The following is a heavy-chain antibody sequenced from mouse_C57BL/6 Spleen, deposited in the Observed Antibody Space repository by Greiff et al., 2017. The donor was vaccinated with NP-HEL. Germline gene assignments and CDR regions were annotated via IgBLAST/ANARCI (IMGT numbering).Heavy chain of an antibody. CDR2: IRLKSDNYAT. CDR3: TYSNLFAY. CDR1: GFTFSNYW. J-gene: IGHJ3*01. D-gene: IGHD2-5*01. Sequence: EVQLMESGGGLVQPGGSMKLSCVASGFTFSNYWLNWVRQSPEKGLEWVAQIRLKSDNYATHYAESVKGRFTISRDDSKSSVYLQMNNLRAEDTGIYYCTYSNLFAYWGQGTLVTVSA. V-gene: IGHV6-3*01.